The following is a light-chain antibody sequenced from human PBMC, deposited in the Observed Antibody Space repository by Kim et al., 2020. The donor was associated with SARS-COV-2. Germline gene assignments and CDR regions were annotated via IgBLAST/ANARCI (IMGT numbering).Light chain of an antibody. CDR2: GAS. J-gene: IGKJ4*01. V-gene: IGKV3-20*01. Sequence: EIVLTQSPGTLSLSPGERATLSCRASQSIRNNYLAWYQQKPGQAPRLLIYGASSRATGIPDRFSGSGSGTDFTLTISRLEPEDFAVYHCQQYDSSPLTFGGGTKLEI. CDR1: QSIRNNY. CDR3: QQYDSSPLT.